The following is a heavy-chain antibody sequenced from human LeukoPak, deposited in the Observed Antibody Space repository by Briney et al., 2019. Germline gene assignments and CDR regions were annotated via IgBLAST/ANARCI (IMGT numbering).Heavy chain of an antibody. J-gene: IGHJ2*01. V-gene: IGHV1-2*02. CDR2: INPNSGST. CDR3: ARGQVGRGYDSSGYYDWYFDL. CDR1: GYTFRGHY. Sequence: ASMKVSCKTSGYTFRGHYMHWVRQAPGQGLEWMGWINPNSGSTDYAQKFRGRVTMNSDTSTSTVYMDLRRLTSDDTAVYFCARGQVGRGYDSSGYYDWYFDLWGGGTLVTVSS. D-gene: IGHD3-22*01.